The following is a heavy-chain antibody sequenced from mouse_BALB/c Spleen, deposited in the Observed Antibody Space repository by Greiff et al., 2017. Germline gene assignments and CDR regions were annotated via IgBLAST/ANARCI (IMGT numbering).Heavy chain of an antibody. V-gene: IGHV1-87*01. Sequence: VKLMESGAELARPGASVKLSCKASGYTFTSYWMPWVKQRPGQGLEWIGAIYPGDGDTRYTQKFKGKATLTADKSSSTAYMQLSSLASEDSAVYYCAREGGPAWFAYWGQGTLVTVSA. CDR2: IYPGDGDT. CDR3: AREGGPAWFAY. CDR1: GYTFTSYW. J-gene: IGHJ3*01.